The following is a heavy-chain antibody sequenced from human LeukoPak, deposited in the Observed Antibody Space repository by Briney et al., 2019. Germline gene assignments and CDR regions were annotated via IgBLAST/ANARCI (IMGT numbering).Heavy chain of an antibody. CDR3: ARGGYYGLGNDFRFDP. V-gene: IGHV4-61*02. CDR2: IYTSGST. D-gene: IGHD3-10*01. Sequence: PSETLSLTCTVSGGSISSGNYYWSWIRQPAGKGLEWIGLIYTSGSTKYNPSLKSRVNISVDTSKNQFSLKLSSVTAADTAVYYCARGGYYGLGNDFRFDPWGQGTLVTVSS. CDR1: GGSISSGNYY. J-gene: IGHJ5*02.